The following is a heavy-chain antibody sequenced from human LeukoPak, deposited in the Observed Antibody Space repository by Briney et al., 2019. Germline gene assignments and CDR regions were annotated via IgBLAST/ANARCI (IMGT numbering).Heavy chain of an antibody. CDR2: INPNSGGT. J-gene: IGHJ5*02. V-gene: IGHV1-2*02. D-gene: IGHD1-26*01. CDR1: GYTFTGYY. Sequence: GSVKVSCKASGYTFTGYYMHWVRQAPGQGLEWMGWINPNSGGTNYAQKFQGRVTMTRDTSISTAYMELSRLRSDDTAVYYCARERNIVGATRVFDPWGQGTLLTVSS. CDR3: ARERNIVGATRVFDP.